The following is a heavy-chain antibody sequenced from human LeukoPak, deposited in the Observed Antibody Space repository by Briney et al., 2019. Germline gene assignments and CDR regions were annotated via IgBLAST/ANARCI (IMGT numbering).Heavy chain of an antibody. CDR3: AREVYGSGSSYYFDY. V-gene: IGHV4-4*02. Sequence: PSETLSLTCAVSGGSISSSNWWSWVRQPPGKGLEWIGEIYHSGSTNYNPSLKSRVTISVDKSKKQFSLKLSSVTAADTAVYYCAREVYGSGSSYYFDYWGQGTLVTVSS. CDR1: GGSISSSNW. D-gene: IGHD3-10*01. J-gene: IGHJ4*02. CDR2: IYHSGST.